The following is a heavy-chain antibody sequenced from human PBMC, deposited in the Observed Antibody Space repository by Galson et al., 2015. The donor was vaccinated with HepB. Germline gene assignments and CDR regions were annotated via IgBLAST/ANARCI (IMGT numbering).Heavy chain of an antibody. D-gene: IGHD6-19*01. CDR2: INSDGSST. V-gene: IGHV3-74*01. J-gene: IGHJ4*02. Sequence: SLRLSCAASGFTLRDYAMHWVRQAPGKGLVWVSRINSDGSSTTYADSVKGRFTISRDNAKNTLYLQMNSLRAEDTAVYYCARARIAVAGFDYWGQGTLVTVSS. CDR1: GFTLRDYA. CDR3: ARARIAVAGFDY.